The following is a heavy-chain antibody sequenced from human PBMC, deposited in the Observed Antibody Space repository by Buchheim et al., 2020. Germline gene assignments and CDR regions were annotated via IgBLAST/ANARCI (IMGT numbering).Heavy chain of an antibody. J-gene: IGHJ4*02. CDR3: ARGSSKLRLGY. CDR1: GFTFSSYA. V-gene: IGHV3-30-3*01. Sequence: QVQLVESGGGVVQPGRSLRLSCAASGFTFSSYAMHWVRQAPGKGLEWVAVISYDGSNKYYADSVKGRFTISRDNSKNTLYLQMNSLRAEDTAVYYCARGSSKLRLGYWGQGTL. D-gene: IGHD3-16*01. CDR2: ISYDGSNK.